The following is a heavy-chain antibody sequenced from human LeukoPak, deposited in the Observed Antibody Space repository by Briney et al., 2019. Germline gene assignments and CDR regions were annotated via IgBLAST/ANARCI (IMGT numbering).Heavy chain of an antibody. D-gene: IGHD1-1*01. CDR2: INSDGSST. CDR1: GFTFNNYW. J-gene: IGHJ4*02. V-gene: IGHV3-74*01. Sequence: GGSLRLSCAASGFTFNNYWMHWVRQAPGKGLVWVSRINSDGSSTTYADSVKGRFTISRDNAKNTLYLQMNSLRAEDTAVYYCVGGKGADCWGQGTLVTVSS. CDR3: VGGKGADC.